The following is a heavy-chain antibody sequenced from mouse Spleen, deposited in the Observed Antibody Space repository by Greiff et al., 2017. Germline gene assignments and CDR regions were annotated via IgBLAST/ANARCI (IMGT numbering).Heavy chain of an antibody. CDR3: AREDDGYHYFDY. J-gene: IGHJ2*01. CDR1: GFTFTDYY. CDR2: IRNKANGYTT. V-gene: IGHV7-3*02. D-gene: IGHD2-3*01. Sequence: EVKLEESGGGLVQPGGSLRLSCATSGFTFTDYYMSWVRQPPGKALEWLGFIRNKANGYTTEYSASVKGRFTISRDNSQSILYLQMNTLRAEDSATYYCAREDDGYHYFDYWGQGTTLTVSS.